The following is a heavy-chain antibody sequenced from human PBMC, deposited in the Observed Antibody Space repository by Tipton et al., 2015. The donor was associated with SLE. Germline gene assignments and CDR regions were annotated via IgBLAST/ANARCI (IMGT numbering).Heavy chain of an antibody. CDR2: IYYSGST. CDR3: ARYELWFGNYY. J-gene: IGHJ4*02. CDR1: GGSISSSSYY. Sequence: TLSLTCTVSGGSISSSSYYWGWIRQPPGKGLEWIGSIYYSGSTYYNPSLKSRVAISVDTSKNQFSLRLSSVTAADSAVYYCARYELWFGNYYWGQGTLVTVPS. V-gene: IGHV4-39*07. D-gene: IGHD3-10*01.